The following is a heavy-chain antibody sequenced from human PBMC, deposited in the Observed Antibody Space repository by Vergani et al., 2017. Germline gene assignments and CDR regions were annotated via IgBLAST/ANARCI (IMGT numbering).Heavy chain of an antibody. D-gene: IGHD1-1*01. CDR2: VYHSGST. CDR1: GGSISNNNW. V-gene: IGHV4-4*03. CDR3: VRQWKLQGAFDI. J-gene: IGHJ3*02. Sequence: QVQLQESGPGLVKPPGTLSLTCTVSGGSISNNNWWSWVRQPPGKGLEGIGEVYHSGSTNYNPSLKSRVTISVDKSKNQISLKLGSVTAADTAVYYCVRQWKLQGAFDIWGQGTMVTVSS.